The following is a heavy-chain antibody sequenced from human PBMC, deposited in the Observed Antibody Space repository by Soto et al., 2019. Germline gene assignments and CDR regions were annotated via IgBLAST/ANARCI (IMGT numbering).Heavy chain of an antibody. CDR2: ISYDGSNK. J-gene: IGHJ4*02. CDR1: GFTFSSYG. CDR3: AKDRWDSSSWYGAFDY. V-gene: IGHV3-30*18. Sequence: GGSLRLSCAASGFTFSSYGMHWVRQAPGKGLEWVAVISYDGSNKYYADSVKGRFTISRDNSKNTLYLQMNSLRAEDTAVYYCAKDRWDSSSWYGAFDYWGQGTLVTVSS. D-gene: IGHD6-13*01.